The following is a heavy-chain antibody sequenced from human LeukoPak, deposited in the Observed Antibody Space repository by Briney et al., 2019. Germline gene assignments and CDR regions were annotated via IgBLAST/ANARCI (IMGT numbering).Heavy chain of an antibody. J-gene: IGHJ4*02. CDR2: INPNSGAT. V-gene: IGHV1-2*02. CDR3: ARAIGAGSYYRGQTDY. CDR1: GYTFTGYY. Sequence: ASVKVSCKAAGYTFTGYYMHWVRQAPGQGLEWMGWINPNSGATNYAQNFQGRVTMTRDTSITTAYMEVSRLRSDDTAVYYCARAIGAGSYYRGQTDYWGQGTLVTVSS. D-gene: IGHD3-10*01.